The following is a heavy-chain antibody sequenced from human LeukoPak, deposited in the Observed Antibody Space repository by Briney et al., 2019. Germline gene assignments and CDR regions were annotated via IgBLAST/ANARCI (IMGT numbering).Heavy chain of an antibody. CDR3: ASTPETYYYDSSGSSGYYYYGMDV. V-gene: IGHV4-59*01. D-gene: IGHD3-22*01. CDR2: IYYSGST. CDR1: GGSISSYY. Sequence: TSETLSLTCTVSGGSISSYYWSWIRQPPGKGLEWIGYIYYSGSTNYNPSLKSRVTISVDTSKNQISLKLSSVTAADTAVYYCASTPETYYYDSSGSSGYYYYGMDVWGQGTTVTVSS. J-gene: IGHJ6*02.